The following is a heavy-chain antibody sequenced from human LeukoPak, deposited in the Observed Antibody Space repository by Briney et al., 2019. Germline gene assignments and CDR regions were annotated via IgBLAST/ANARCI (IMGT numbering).Heavy chain of an antibody. CDR1: GYTFTGYY. CDR2: INPNSGGT. Sequence: ASVKVSCKASGYTFTGYYMHWVRQAPGQGLEWMGWINPNSGGTNYAQKFQGRVTMTRDTSISTAYMELSRLRSDDTAVYYCAREMEDYDFWSGSQKGGLDYWGQGTLVTVSS. CDR3: AREMEDYDFWSGSQKGGLDY. D-gene: IGHD3-3*01. J-gene: IGHJ4*02. V-gene: IGHV1-2*02.